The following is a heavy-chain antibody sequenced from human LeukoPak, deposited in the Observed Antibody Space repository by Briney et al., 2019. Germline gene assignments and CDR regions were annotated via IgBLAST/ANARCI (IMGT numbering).Heavy chain of an antibody. J-gene: IGHJ4*02. CDR1: GFSFSKYG. Sequence: GGSLRLSCAGSGFSFSKYGMHWVRQAPGKGLEWVAGISYNGSNKYYVDSVKGQFTISRDNAKNTLYLQMNGLGPEDTAVYYCARGPQWYDTRGYFNDYWGQGTLVTVSS. CDR2: ISYNGSNK. D-gene: IGHD3-22*01. V-gene: IGHV3-30*03. CDR3: ARGPQWYDTRGYFNDY.